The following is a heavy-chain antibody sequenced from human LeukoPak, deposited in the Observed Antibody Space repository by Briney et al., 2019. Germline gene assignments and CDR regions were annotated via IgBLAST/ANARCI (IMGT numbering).Heavy chain of an antibody. CDR1: XW. CDR3: ARDYRWATDY. J-gene: IGHJ4*02. V-gene: IGHV3-7*01. CDR2: IKQDGSEK. D-gene: IGHD2-8*02. Sequence: XWXXXVRQAPGKGXEWVANIKQDGSEKYYVDSVKGRFTISRDNAKNSLYQQMNSLRAEDTAVYYCARDYRWATDYWGQGTLVTVSS.